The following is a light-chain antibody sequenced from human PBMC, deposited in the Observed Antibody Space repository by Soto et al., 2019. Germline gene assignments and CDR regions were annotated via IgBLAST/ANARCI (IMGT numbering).Light chain of an antibody. V-gene: IGKV2-28*01. J-gene: IGKJ1*01. CDR2: LGS. CDR3: MQALQTPWT. CDR1: QSLLHSNGYND. Sequence: DIVMTQSPLSLPVTPGEPASISCRSSQSLLHSNGYNDLDWYLQKPGQSAQLLIYLGSNRASGVTDRFSGSGSGTNFTLKISRVEAEDVGVYYCMQALQTPWTFGQGTKVEIK.